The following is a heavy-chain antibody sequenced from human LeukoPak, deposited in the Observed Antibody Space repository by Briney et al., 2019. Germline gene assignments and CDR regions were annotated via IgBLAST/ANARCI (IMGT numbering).Heavy chain of an antibody. CDR3: ARDGYSYDWGNCFDH. J-gene: IGHJ5*02. Sequence: ASVTVSCTASGYTFTSYYMHWVRQAPGQGLEWMGWINPNSGGTNYAQKFQGRVTMTRDTSISTPYMELSRLRSDDTAVYYCARDGYSYDWGNCFDHWGQGTLVTVSS. D-gene: IGHD5-18*01. CDR2: INPNSGGT. CDR1: GYTFTSYY. V-gene: IGHV1-2*02.